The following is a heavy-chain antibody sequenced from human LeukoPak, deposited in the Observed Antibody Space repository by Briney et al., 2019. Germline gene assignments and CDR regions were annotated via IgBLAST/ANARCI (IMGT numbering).Heavy chain of an antibody. J-gene: IGHJ4*02. CDR3: AREGDYGDLDY. Sequence: SETLSLTCTVSSGSISSGDYYWSWIRQPPGKGLEWIGYIYYSGSTYYNPSLKSRVTISVDTSKNQFSLKLSSVTAADTAVYYCAREGDYGDLDYWGQGTLVTVSS. V-gene: IGHV4-30-4*01. CDR2: IYYSGST. CDR1: SGSISSGDYY. D-gene: IGHD4-17*01.